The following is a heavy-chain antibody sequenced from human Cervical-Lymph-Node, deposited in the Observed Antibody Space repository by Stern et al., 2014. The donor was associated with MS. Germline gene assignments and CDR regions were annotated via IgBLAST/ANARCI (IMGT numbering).Heavy chain of an antibody. D-gene: IGHD2-8*01. CDR2: LSADRGNT. Sequence: QVQLVESGTEVTKPGASVLVSCTASGYTFTTYGITWVRQAPGPGLEWMGRLSADRGNTKYAQKFQDRVTMTRDTTTGTAYMEVRSLRSEDTAVYYCARDKMHAFDYWGQGTQVTVPS. J-gene: IGHJ4*02. CDR3: ARDKMHAFDY. CDR1: GYTFTTYG. V-gene: IGHV1-18*01.